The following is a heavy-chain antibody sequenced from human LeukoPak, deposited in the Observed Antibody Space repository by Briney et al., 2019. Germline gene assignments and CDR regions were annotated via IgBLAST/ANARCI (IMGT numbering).Heavy chain of an antibody. CDR2: ITNDGSST. Sequence: GGSLRLSCAASGLTFSSHWMHWVRQAPGKGLVWVSRITNDGSSTTYADSVKGRFTISRDNAKKILYLQMNSLRAEDTAVYYCGKEVERHFDLKYWGQGTLVTVSS. V-gene: IGHV3-74*01. CDR3: GKEVERHFDLKY. CDR1: GLTFSSHW. J-gene: IGHJ4*02.